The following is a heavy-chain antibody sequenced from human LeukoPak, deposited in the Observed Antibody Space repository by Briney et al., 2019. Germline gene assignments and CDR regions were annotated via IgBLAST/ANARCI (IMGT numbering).Heavy chain of an antibody. CDR1: GFTFSSYW. CDR2: IKQDGSEK. D-gene: IGHD3-10*01. Sequence: GGSLRLSCAASGFTFSSYWMSLVRQAPGKGLEWVANIKQDGSEKYYVDSVKGRFTISRDNAKNSLYLQMNSLRAEDTAVYYCARDLATSGKYYYYYYMDVWGKGTTVTVSS. J-gene: IGHJ6*03. CDR3: ARDLATSGKYYYYYYMDV. V-gene: IGHV3-7*01.